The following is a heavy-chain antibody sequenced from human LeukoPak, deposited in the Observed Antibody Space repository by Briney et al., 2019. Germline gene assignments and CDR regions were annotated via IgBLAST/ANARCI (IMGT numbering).Heavy chain of an antibody. Sequence: GGSLRLSCAASGFTFSSYAMSWVRQAPGKGLEWVSAISGSGGSTYYADSVKGRFTISRDNSKNTLYLQMNSLRAEDTAVYYCAKDILYGSGSSPDYFDYWGQGTLVTVSS. V-gene: IGHV3-23*01. CDR3: AKDILYGSGSSPDYFDY. CDR1: GFTFSSYA. D-gene: IGHD3-10*01. CDR2: ISGSGGST. J-gene: IGHJ4*02.